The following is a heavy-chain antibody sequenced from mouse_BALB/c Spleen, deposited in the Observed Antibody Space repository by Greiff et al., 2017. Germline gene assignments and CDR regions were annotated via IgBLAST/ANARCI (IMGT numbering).Heavy chain of an antibody. CDR3: NADYDGGSCGFAY. V-gene: IGHV14-4*02. J-gene: IGHJ3*01. CDR1: GFNIKDYY. D-gene: IGHD1-1*01. CDR2: IDPENGDT. Sequence: EVQLQQSGAELVRSGASVKLSCTASGFNIKDYYMHWVKQRPEQGLEWIGWIDPENGDTEYAPKFQGKATMTADTSSNTAYLQLSSLTSEDTAVYYCNADYDGGSCGFAYWGQGTLVTVSA.